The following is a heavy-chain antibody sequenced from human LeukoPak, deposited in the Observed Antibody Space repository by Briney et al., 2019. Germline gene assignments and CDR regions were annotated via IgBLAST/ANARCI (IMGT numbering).Heavy chain of an antibody. CDR1: GFTFSSYS. Sequence: GGSLRLSCAASGFTFSSYSMNWVRQAPGKGLERVPSISSSSSYIYYADSVKGRFTISRDNAKNSLYLQMNSLRAEDTAVYYCARVPDYYDSSGHFDYWGQGTLVTVSS. J-gene: IGHJ4*02. V-gene: IGHV3-21*01. D-gene: IGHD3-22*01. CDR2: ISSSSSYI. CDR3: ARVPDYYDSSGHFDY.